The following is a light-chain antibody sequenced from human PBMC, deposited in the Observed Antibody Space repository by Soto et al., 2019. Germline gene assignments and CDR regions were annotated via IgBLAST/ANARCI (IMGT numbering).Light chain of an antibody. CDR1: QGISSY. V-gene: IGKV1-9*01. CDR3: QQLNSY. J-gene: IGKJ3*01. CDR2: AAS. Sequence: DIQLTQSPSFLSASVGDRVTITCRASQGISSYLAWYQQKPGKAPKLLIYAASTLQSGVPSRFSGSGSGTDFTLTISSLQPEDFATYYGQQLNSYFGPGTKVDIK.